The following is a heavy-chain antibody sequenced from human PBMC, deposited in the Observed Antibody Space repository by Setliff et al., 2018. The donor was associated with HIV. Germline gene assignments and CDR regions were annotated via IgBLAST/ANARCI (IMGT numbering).Heavy chain of an antibody. CDR1: GFTFSAYA. Sequence: PGGSLRLSCSASGFTFSAYAMAWVRQAPGKGLEWVSTIGAVGSPTFYAESVKGRFTISKDNSKNTLYLQMSSLRDEDTAVYYCAKDGDYSNWDYDAFDIWGQGTMVTVSS. D-gene: IGHD1-7*01. CDR2: IGAVGSPT. V-gene: IGHV3-23*01. J-gene: IGHJ3*02. CDR3: AKDGDYSNWDYDAFDI.